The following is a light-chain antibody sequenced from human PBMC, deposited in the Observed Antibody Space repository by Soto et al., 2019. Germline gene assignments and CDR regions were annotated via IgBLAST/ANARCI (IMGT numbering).Light chain of an antibody. Sequence: QSALTQPASVSGSPGQSITISCTGTSSDVGGYNYVSWYQQHPGKAPKLMICEVSHRPSGVSNGFSGSKSGNTASLTISGLQAEDEADYYCSSYTSSSTLVFGTGTKVTVL. CDR3: SSYTSSSTLV. J-gene: IGLJ1*01. CDR2: EVS. CDR1: SSDVGGYNY. V-gene: IGLV2-14*01.